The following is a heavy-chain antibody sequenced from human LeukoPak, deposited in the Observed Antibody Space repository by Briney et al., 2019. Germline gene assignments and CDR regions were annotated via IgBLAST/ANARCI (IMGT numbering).Heavy chain of an antibody. Sequence: GRSLRLSCAASGFTFSSCAMHWVRQAPGKGLEWVAVISYDGSNKYYADSVKGRFTISRDNSKNTLYLQMNSLRAEDTAVYYCAREYSSSRYYYYGMDVWGQGTTVTVSS. CDR3: AREYSSSRYYYYGMDV. V-gene: IGHV3-30-3*01. J-gene: IGHJ6*02. CDR1: GFTFSSCA. CDR2: ISYDGSNK. D-gene: IGHD6-6*01.